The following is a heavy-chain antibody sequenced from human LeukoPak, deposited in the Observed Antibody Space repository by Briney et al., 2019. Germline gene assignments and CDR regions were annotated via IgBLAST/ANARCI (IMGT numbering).Heavy chain of an antibody. CDR3: ARVIVGATTADY. Sequence: ASVKVSCKASGYTFTSYGISWVRQAPGQGLEWMGWISAYNGNTNYAQKLQGRVTMTTDTSTSTAYMELRSPRSDDTAVYYCARVIVGATTADYWGQGTLVTVFS. J-gene: IGHJ4*02. V-gene: IGHV1-18*01. D-gene: IGHD1-26*01. CDR1: GYTFTSYG. CDR2: ISAYNGNT.